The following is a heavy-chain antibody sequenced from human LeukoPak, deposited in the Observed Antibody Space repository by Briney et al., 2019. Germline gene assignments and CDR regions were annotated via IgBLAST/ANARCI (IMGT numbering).Heavy chain of an antibody. CDR1: GDSIIGYY. Sequence: PSETLSLTCSVSGDSIIGYYWGWIRQPPGKGLEWIGDIYYTWNTYYNSSLKSRVTISLDTSKNQFSLKVISMTAADTAAYYCTKSDGYGLIRICGRGTMVTVSS. J-gene: IGHJ3*02. D-gene: IGHD3-10*01. CDR3: TKSDGYGLIRI. V-gene: IGHV4-39*07. CDR2: IYYTWNT.